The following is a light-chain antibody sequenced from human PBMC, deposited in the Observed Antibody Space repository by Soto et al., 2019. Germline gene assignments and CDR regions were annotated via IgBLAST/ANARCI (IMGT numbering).Light chain of an antibody. CDR1: QAINSY. J-gene: IGKJ3*01. V-gene: IGKV1-9*01. CDR2: VAS. Sequence: IQLTQSPSSLSASVGDRVTITYRASQAINSYLAWYRQKPGKAPELLIYVASTLQSGVPSRFSGSGSGTDFALTISSLQPEDFATYYCQQLNTNPFTFGPGTKVDIK. CDR3: QQLNTNPFT.